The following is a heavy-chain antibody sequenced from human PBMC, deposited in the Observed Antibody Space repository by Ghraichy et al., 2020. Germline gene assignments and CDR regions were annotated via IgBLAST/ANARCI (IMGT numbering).Heavy chain of an antibody. CDR3: ARRICSSTSCYLPLGWFDP. Sequence: SETLSLTCTVSGGSISSSSYYWGWIRQPPGKGLEWIGSIYYSGSTYYNPSLKSRVTISVDTSKNQFSLKLSSVTAADTAVYYCARRICSSTSCYLPLGWFDPWGQGTLVTVSS. D-gene: IGHD2-2*01. J-gene: IGHJ5*02. V-gene: IGHV4-39*01. CDR1: GGSISSSSYY. CDR2: IYYSGST.